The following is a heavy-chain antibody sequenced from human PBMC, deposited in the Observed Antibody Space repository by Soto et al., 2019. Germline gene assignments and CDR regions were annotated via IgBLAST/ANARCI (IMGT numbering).Heavy chain of an antibody. V-gene: IGHV4-59*02. D-gene: IGHD6-19*01. Sequence: QVQLQESGPGLVKPSETVSLTCTVSGGSVTPYYWTGVRRPPGKGLEWIAYIYYDGTTNYNPSLTSRVTISLDTSKNQSSLRLTSVTAADTAVYYCARGRHWLDYWGQGTLLTVSS. CDR1: GGSVTPYY. CDR2: IYYDGTT. J-gene: IGHJ4*02. CDR3: ARGRHWLDY.